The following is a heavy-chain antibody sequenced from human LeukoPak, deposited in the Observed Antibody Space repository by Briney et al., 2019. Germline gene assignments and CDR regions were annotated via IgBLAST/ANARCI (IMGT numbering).Heavy chain of an antibody. Sequence: EASVTVSCKASGYTFTNYGISWVRQAPGQGLEWMGWISAYNGNTDYAQNLQGRVTMTTDTLTSTAYMELRSLRSDDTAVYYCARDQSLVAYSSTWFDYWGQGTPVTVSS. CDR3: ARDQSLVAYSSTWFDY. CDR1: GYTFTNYG. CDR2: ISAYNGNT. J-gene: IGHJ4*02. D-gene: IGHD6-13*01. V-gene: IGHV1-18*01.